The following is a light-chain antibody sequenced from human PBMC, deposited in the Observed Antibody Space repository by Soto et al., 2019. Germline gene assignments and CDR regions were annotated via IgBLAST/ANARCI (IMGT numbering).Light chain of an antibody. J-gene: IGKJ5*01. CDR3: QQRHMLPIT. CDR2: GAS. Sequence: EIVFTLSPGTLSLTTGERASLSCRASQSVTSNYLAWYQQKPGQAPRLLIHGASTRATGIPARFSGSGSGTDFTLTISSLEPEDSAVYYCQQRHMLPITFGQGTRLEIK. V-gene: IGKV3-20*01. CDR1: QSVTSNY.